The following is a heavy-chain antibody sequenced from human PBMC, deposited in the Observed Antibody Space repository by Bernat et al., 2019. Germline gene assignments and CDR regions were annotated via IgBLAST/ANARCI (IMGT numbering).Heavy chain of an antibody. V-gene: IGHV3-64D*06. CDR3: VKGQQHIG. CDR1: GFTFSSYA. CDR2: ISSNGGST. Sequence: EVQLVESGGGLVQPGGSLRLSCSASGFTFSSYAMHWVRQAPGKGLEYVSAISSNGGSTYSADSVKGRSTISGDKSMNTLCLQMSSLSAEDTAVYYCVKGQQHIGWGQGALVSVSS. J-gene: IGHJ4*02. D-gene: IGHD6-13*01.